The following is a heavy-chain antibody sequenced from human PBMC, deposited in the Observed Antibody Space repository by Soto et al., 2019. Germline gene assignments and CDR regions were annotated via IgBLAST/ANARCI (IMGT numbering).Heavy chain of an antibody. D-gene: IGHD3-3*01. Sequence: QVQLQEWGPGLVKPSQTLSLTCTVSGGSISSGGYYWSWIRQHPGKGLEWIGYIYYSGTTYYNPSLKSRVTISVDTSKNQFSLKVSSVTAADTAVYYCARDSWSGPHYYHGMDVWGQGTTVTVSS. J-gene: IGHJ6*02. CDR3: ARDSWSGPHYYHGMDV. CDR2: IYYSGTT. V-gene: IGHV4-31*03. CDR1: GGSISSGGYY.